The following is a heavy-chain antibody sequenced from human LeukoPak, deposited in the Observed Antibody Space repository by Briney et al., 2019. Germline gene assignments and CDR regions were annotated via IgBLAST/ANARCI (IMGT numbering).Heavy chain of an antibody. Sequence: ASVKVSCKASGYTFTSYDINWVRQATGQGLEWMGWMNPNSGNTGYAQKFQGRVTMTRNTSISTAYMELSGLRSEDTAVYYCARGPGSYYYDSSGYYNYWGQGTLVTVSS. V-gene: IGHV1-8*01. CDR2: MNPNSGNT. CDR1: GYTFTSYD. D-gene: IGHD3-22*01. CDR3: ARGPGSYYYDSSGYYNY. J-gene: IGHJ4*02.